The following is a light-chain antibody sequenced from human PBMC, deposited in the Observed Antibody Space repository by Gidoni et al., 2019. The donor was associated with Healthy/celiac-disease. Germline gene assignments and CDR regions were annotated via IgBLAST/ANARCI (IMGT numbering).Light chain of an antibody. CDR3: QQRWT. CDR2: DAS. J-gene: IGKJ2*02. V-gene: IGKV3-11*01. Sequence: EIVLTQSPATLSLSPGERATLSCRASQSVSRYLAWYQQKPGQAPRLLIYDASNRATGIPARFSGSGSGTDFTLTISSLEPEDFAVYYCQQRWTFGQGTKLEIK. CDR1: QSVSRY.